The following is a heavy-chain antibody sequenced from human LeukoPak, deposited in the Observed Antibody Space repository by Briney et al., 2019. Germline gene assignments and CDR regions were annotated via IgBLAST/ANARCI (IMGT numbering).Heavy chain of an antibody. D-gene: IGHD6-19*01. J-gene: IGHJ4*02. CDR2: IKQDGSEK. V-gene: IGHV3-7*01. CDR3: ASGDSSGWYEFGY. Sequence: GGSLRLSCAASGFTFGRFWMSWVRQAPGKGLEWVANIKQDGSEKYYVDSVRGRFTISRDNDNNSLFLQMNSLRVEDTAMYYCASGDSSGWYEFGYWGQGTLVTVSS. CDR1: GFTFGRFW.